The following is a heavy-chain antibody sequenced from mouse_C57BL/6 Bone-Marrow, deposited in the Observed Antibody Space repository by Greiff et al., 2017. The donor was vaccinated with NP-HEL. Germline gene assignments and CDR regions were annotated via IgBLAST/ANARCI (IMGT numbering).Heavy chain of an antibody. V-gene: IGHV5-9*01. CDR3: ARKGWLLYCDY. J-gene: IGHJ2*01. D-gene: IGHD2-3*01. Sequence: EVKLVESGGGLVKPGGSLKLSCAASGFTFSSYTMSWVRQTPEKRLEWVATISGGGGNTYYPDSVKGRVTISRDNAKNTLYLQMSSLRSEDTALYYGARKGWLLYCDYWGQGTTLTVSS. CDR1: GFTFSSYT. CDR2: ISGGGGNT.